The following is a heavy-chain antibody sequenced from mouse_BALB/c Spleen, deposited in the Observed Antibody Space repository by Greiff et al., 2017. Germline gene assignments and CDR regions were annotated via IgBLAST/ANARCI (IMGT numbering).Heavy chain of an antibody. CDR2: IYPGDGST. CDR1: GYTFTSYY. CDR3: AREKRVYYAMDY. Sequence: QVQLQQSGPELVKPGASVKMSCKASGYTFTSYYIHWVKQRPGQGLEWIGWIYPGDGSTKYNEKFKGKTTLTADKSSSTAYMLLSSLTSEDSAIYFCAREKRVYYAMDYWGQGTSVTVSS. J-gene: IGHJ4*01. V-gene: IGHV1S56*01.